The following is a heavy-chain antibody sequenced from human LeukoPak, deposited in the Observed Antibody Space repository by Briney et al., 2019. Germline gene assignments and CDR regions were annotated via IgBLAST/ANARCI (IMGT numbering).Heavy chain of an antibody. V-gene: IGHV3-7*01. J-gene: IGHJ4*02. CDR1: GFTFRGYW. CDR3: ARDLGHTGYDLYDY. D-gene: IGHD5-12*01. CDR2: MKQDGSEK. Sequence: GGSLRLSCEASGFTFRGYWMAWVRQAPGKGLEWVANMKQDGSEKYYVDSVKGRFTISRDNAKNSLYLEMNSLRVEDTAVYYCARDLGHTGYDLYDYWGQGTLVTVSS.